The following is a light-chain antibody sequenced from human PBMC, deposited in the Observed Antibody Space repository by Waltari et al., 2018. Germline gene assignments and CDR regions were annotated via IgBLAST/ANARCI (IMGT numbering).Light chain of an antibody. V-gene: IGLV3-25*03. J-gene: IGLJ3*02. CDR2: KDT. CDR1: ALPNQF. Sequence: SYALKQPPSVSVSPGQTARIPCSGDALPNQFAYWYQQKPGQAPLTVIYKDTERPSGIPERFSGSSSGTTVTLTITGVQEEDEADYYCQSRDRNASYWVLGGGTRVTV. CDR3: QSRDRNASYWV.